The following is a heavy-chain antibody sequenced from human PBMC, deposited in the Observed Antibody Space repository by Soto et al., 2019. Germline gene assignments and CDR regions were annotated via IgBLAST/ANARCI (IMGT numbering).Heavy chain of an antibody. J-gene: IGHJ4*02. CDR2: IYTSGST. CDR1: GGSISSYY. Sequence: QVQLQESGPGLVKPSETLSLTCTVSGGSISSYYWSWIRQPAGKGLEWIGRIYTSGSTNYIPSLKNRVTLSVDTSKNQFSLKLSFVAAADTAVYYCARGGPKSIAARPFPPQPFDYWGQGTLVTVSS. CDR3: ARGGPKSIAARPFPPQPFDY. D-gene: IGHD6-6*01. V-gene: IGHV4-4*07.